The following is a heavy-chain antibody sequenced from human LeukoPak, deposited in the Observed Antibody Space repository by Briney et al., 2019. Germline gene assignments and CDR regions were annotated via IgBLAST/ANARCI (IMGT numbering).Heavy chain of an antibody. D-gene: IGHD3-10*01. CDR3: ASGSGSYRTPHYYMDV. Sequence: GGSLRLSCAASGFTVSSNYMGWVRQAPGKGLEWVSVIYSGGSTYYADSVKGRFTISRDNSKNTLYLQMNNLRAEDTAVYYCASGSGSYRTPHYYMDVWGKGTTVTASS. J-gene: IGHJ6*03. V-gene: IGHV3-53*01. CDR2: IYSGGST. CDR1: GFTVSSNY.